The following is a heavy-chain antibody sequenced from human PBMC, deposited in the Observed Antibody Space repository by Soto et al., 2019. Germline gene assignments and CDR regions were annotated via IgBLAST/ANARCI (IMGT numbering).Heavy chain of an antibody. V-gene: IGHV4-34*01. J-gene: IGHJ5*02. D-gene: IGHD3-22*01. CDR1: GGSFSGYY. Sequence: QVQLQQWGAGLLKPSETLSLTCAVYGGSFSGYYWSWIRQPPGEGLEWSGEIKHSGSTNYNPSLKSRVTISVDTSNNQFFLKLSFGTAADTAVYYCARGGYYYDSSGYFPWGQGTLVTVSS. CDR3: ARGGYYYDSSGYFP. CDR2: IKHSGST.